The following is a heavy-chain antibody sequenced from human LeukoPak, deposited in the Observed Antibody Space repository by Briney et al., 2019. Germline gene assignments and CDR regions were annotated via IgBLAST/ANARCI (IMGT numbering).Heavy chain of an antibody. V-gene: IGHV4-59*01. D-gene: IGHD1-1*01. CDR1: GGSISSYY. Sequence: SETLSLTCTVSGGSISSYYWSWIRQPPGKGLEWIGYIYYSGSTNYNPSLKSRVTISVDTSKNQFSLKLSSETAADTAVYYCARGTYYFDYWGQGTLVTVSS. J-gene: IGHJ4*02. CDR3: ARGTYYFDY. CDR2: IYYSGST.